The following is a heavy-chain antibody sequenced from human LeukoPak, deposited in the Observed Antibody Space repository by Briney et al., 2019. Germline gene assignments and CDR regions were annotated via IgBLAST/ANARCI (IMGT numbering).Heavy chain of an antibody. CDR2: INHSGST. CDR1: GGSFSGYY. CDR3: ARGGPYKAY. J-gene: IGHJ4*02. D-gene: IGHD5-24*01. V-gene: IGHV4-34*01. Sequence: PSETLSLTCAVYGGSFSGYYWSWIRQPPGKGLEWIGEINHSGSTNYNPSLKSRVTISVDMSKNQFSLKLSPVTAADTAVYYCARGGPYKAYWGQGTLVTVSS.